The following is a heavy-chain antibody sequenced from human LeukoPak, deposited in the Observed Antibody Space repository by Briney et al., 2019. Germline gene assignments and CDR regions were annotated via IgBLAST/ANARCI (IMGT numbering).Heavy chain of an antibody. V-gene: IGHV3-48*03. D-gene: IGHD6-13*01. Sequence: GGSLRLSCAASGFTFSSYEMNWVRQAPGKGLEWVSYISSSGTTIYYADSVKGRFTISRDNAKNSLYLQMNSLRAEDTAVYYCARFIAAPYYFDYWGRGTLVTVSS. CDR3: ARFIAAPYYFDY. CDR2: ISSSGTTI. J-gene: IGHJ4*02. CDR1: GFTFSSYE.